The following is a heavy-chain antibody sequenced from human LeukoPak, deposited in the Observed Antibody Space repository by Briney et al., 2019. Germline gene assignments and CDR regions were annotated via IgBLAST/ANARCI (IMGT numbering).Heavy chain of an antibody. J-gene: IGHJ3*02. V-gene: IGHV4-59*01. CDR3: ARVYAAFDI. D-gene: IGHD2-8*01. CDR1: GGSISSYY. Sequence: SETLSLTCTVSGGSISSYYWSWIRHPPGKGLEWIGYIYYSGSTNYNPSLKSRVTISVDTSKNQFSLKLSSVTAADTAVYYCARVYAAFDIWGQGTMVTVSS. CDR2: IYYSGST.